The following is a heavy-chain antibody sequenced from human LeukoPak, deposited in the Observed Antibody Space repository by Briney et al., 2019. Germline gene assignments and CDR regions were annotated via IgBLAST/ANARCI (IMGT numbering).Heavy chain of an antibody. CDR3: EMTPFDY. Sequence: GGSLRLSCAASGFTFSNYAMTWVRQAPGKGLDWVSTISGSGGSTYYADSVKGRFTISSDNSKNTLSLQMNSLRVEDTAVYYCEMTPFDYWGQGTLVTVSS. CDR2: ISGSGGST. CDR1: GFTFSNYA. J-gene: IGHJ4*02. V-gene: IGHV3-23*01.